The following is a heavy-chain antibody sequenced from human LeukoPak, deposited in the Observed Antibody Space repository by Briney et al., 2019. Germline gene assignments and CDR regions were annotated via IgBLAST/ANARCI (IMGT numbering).Heavy chain of an antibody. J-gene: IGHJ4*02. CDR1: GGSISSSSYY. CDR3: ARHSSLRTFDY. Sequence: PSETLSLTCAVSGGSISSSSYYWGWIRQPPGKGLEWIGSMYYSGSTYYNPSLKSRVTISVDTSKNQFSLKLSSVTAADTALYYCARHSSLRTFDYWGQGTPVTVSS. D-gene: IGHD1-1*01. V-gene: IGHV4-39*01. CDR2: MYYSGST.